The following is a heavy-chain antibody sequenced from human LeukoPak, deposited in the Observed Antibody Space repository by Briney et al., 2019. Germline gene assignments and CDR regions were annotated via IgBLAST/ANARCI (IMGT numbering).Heavy chain of an antibody. CDR3: ASGVVPAATVDY. Sequence: GGSLRLSCAASGFTFSSYSMNWVRQAPGKGLEWVSSISSSSSYIYYADSVKGRFTISRDNAKNSLYLQMNSLRAEDTAVYYYASGVVPAATVDYWGQGTLVTVSS. V-gene: IGHV3-21*01. D-gene: IGHD2-2*01. CDR2: ISSSSSYI. CDR1: GFTFSSYS. J-gene: IGHJ4*02.